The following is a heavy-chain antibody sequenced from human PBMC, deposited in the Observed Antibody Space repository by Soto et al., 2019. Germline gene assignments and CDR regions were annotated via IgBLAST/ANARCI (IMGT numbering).Heavy chain of an antibody. Sequence: QVQLVQSGAEVKQSGSSVKVSCRASGGTFNRNTISWVLQAPGQGLEWMGGIIPMFRSPSYAQKFQGRVTIIADESTNTVYMEMSSLRSDDTAVYYCAREGGHNYGLGRGHPFDQWGQGTLVTVSS. CDR1: GGTFNRNT. D-gene: IGHD4-17*01. CDR2: IIPMFRSP. V-gene: IGHV1-69*01. J-gene: IGHJ5*02. CDR3: AREGGHNYGLGRGHPFDQ.